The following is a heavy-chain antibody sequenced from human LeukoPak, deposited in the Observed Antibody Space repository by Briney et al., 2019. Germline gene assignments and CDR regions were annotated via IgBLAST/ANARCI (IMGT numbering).Heavy chain of an antibody. CDR3: ARDAEGEEQMATTYFDL. CDR2: LQSVGNT. CDR1: GFSVRSKY. V-gene: IGHV3-53*01. Sequence: GGSLRLSCAASGFSVRSKYMSWVRQAPGKGLEWVPVLQSVGNTFYADSVKGRFSISRDRSKNTVYLQMDSLRAEDTAVYYCARDAEGEEQMATTYFDLWGQGTLVIVSS. D-gene: IGHD5-24*01. J-gene: IGHJ4*02.